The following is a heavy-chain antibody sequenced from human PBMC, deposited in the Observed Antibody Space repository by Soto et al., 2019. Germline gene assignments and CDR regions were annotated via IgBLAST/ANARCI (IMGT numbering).Heavy chain of an antibody. J-gene: IGHJ6*03. CDR2: IKSKTDGGTT. CDR3: TTEQKAVEPYYYYYYMDV. Sequence: GGSMRLSCAAAGFTFSNAWVSWVRKAPGKGLEWVGRIKSKTDGGTTDYAAPVKGRFTISRDDSKNTLYLQMNSLKTEDTAVYYCTTEQKAVEPYYYYYYMDVWGKGTTVTVSS. CDR1: GFTFSNAW. V-gene: IGHV3-15*01.